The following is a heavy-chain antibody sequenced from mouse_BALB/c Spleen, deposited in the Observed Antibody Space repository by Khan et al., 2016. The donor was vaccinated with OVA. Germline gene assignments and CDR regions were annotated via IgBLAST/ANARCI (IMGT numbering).Heavy chain of an antibody. CDR3: ASSHYGNFAY. CDR2: ISSDGDYT. Sequence: EVQLQESGGGLVKPGGSLKLSCAASGFTFSTYAMSWVRQTPEKRLEWVATISSDGDYTYFPDNVTGRFTISRDNAKNTLCLQMTSLRSEDTAMYYCASSHYGNFAYWGQGTLVTVSA. V-gene: IGHV5-9-3*01. CDR1: GFTFSTYA. D-gene: IGHD2-1*01. J-gene: IGHJ3*01.